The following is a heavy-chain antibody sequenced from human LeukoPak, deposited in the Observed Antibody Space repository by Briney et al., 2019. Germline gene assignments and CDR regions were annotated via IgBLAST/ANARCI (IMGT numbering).Heavy chain of an antibody. CDR2: ISWNSGGI. V-gene: IGHV3-9*01. D-gene: IGHD6-19*01. Sequence: PGRSLRLSCAASGFTFDDYAMHWVRQAPGKGLEWVSGISWNSGGIGYADSVKGRFTISRDNAKNSLYLQMNSLRAEDTALYYCAKDRHRSGSGWYCDYWGQGTLVTVSS. CDR1: GFTFDDYA. J-gene: IGHJ4*02. CDR3: AKDRHRSGSGWYCDY.